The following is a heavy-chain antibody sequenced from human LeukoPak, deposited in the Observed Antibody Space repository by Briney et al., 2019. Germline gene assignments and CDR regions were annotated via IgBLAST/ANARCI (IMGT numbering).Heavy chain of an antibody. CDR1: GFSFSGYA. CDR3: TKGSRGYTNYYFDY. V-gene: IGHV3-23*01. D-gene: IGHD5-18*01. CDR2: ISGSGAST. Sequence: GGSLRLSCAASGFSFSGYAMSWVRQAPGKGLECVASISGSGASTFYANSVKGRFTISRDNSKNTVHLQMNSLRAGDTAVYYCTKGSRGYTNYYFDYWGQGTLVPVSS. J-gene: IGHJ4*02.